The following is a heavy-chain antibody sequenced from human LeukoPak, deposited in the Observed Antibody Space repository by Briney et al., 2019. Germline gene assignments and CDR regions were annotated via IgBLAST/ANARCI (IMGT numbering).Heavy chain of an antibody. J-gene: IGHJ3*01. D-gene: IGHD4-23*01. CDR3: AKDGAADPEARLRWHQGRAFDL. V-gene: IGHV3-23*01. CDR1: GFAFSNAW. CDR2: ISGIGTYT. Sequence: PGGSLRLSCAASGFAFSNAWMSWVRHGPGKGLEWVSAISGIGTYTYYADSVKCRFTISRDNSKNTLYLKMHSLSAEDTAIYYCAKDGAADPEARLRWHQGRAFDLWGQGTMVSVSS.